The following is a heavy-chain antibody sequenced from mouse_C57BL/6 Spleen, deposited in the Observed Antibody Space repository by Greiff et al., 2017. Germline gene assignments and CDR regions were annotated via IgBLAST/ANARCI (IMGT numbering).Heavy chain of an antibody. CDR1: GYTFTSYG. CDR3: ARSRGDYYGSSYCY. J-gene: IGHJ2*01. CDR2: IYPRSGNT. V-gene: IGHV1-81*01. Sequence: VHLVESGAELARPGASVKLSCKASGYTFTSYGISWVKQRTGQGLEWIGEIYPRSGNTYYNEKFKGKATLTADKSSSTAYMELRSLTSDDSAVYFCARSRGDYYGSSYCYWGQGTTLTVSS. D-gene: IGHD1-1*01.